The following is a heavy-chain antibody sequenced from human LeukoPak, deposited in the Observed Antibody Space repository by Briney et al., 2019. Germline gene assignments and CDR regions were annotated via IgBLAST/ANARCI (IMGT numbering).Heavy chain of an antibody. CDR1: GFTFSSYA. J-gene: IGHJ4*02. CDR2: ISYDGSNK. V-gene: IGHV3-30-3*01. CDR3: ARDMFRVPAAD. D-gene: IGHD2-2*01. Sequence: GRSLRLSCAAPGFTFSSYAMHWVRQAPGKGLEWVAVISYDGSNKYYADSVKGRFTISRDNSKNALYLQMNSLRAEDTAVYYCARDMFRVPAADWGQGTLVTVSS.